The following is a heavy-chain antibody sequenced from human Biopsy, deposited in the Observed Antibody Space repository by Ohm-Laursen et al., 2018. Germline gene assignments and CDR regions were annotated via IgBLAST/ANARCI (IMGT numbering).Heavy chain of an antibody. Sequence: SLRLSCAASGFTFSGFSMNWVRQAPGKGLEWVSPISASGNHIYYTDSVKGRFTVSRDNGKNSLDLQMDSLRADDTAVYYCVKAYSAIYWFDPWGQGTLVTVSS. D-gene: IGHD2-21*01. CDR1: GFTFSGFS. CDR2: ISASGNHI. V-gene: IGHV3-21*04. CDR3: VKAYSAIYWFDP. J-gene: IGHJ5*02.